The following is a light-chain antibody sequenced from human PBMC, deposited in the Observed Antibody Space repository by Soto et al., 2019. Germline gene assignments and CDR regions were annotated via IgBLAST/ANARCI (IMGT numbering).Light chain of an antibody. CDR3: QQYSTYPYT. CDR2: KAS. J-gene: IGKJ2*01. CDR1: QSITNW. V-gene: IGKV1-5*03. Sequence: DIQMTQSPSTLSASEGDRVTIACRASQSITNWLAWYQQKPGKAPNLLIYKASSLESGVPSRFSGSGYGTEFTLTITSLQPDDFATYYCQQYSTYPYTFGQGTKLEIK.